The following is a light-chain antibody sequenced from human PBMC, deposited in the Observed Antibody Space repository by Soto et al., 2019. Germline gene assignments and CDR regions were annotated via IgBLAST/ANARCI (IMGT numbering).Light chain of an antibody. CDR2: DAS. J-gene: IGKJ1*01. CDR3: QQRSNCPWM. V-gene: IGKV3-11*01. Sequence: EIVRTQSPATQCVSPGKRANLSCRASQSVSSYLAWYQQKPGQAPRLLIYDASNRATGIPARFIGRGSGTYVTRTSSSLEPEDFAVYYGQQRSNCPWMFGQGTKVDIK. CDR1: QSVSSY.